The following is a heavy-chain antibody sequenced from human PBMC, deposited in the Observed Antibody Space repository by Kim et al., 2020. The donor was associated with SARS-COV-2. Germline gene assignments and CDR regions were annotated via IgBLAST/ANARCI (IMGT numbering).Heavy chain of an antibody. V-gene: IGHV3-33*06. CDR3: AKEKDRIAVAGVLDY. CDR1: GFTFSSYG. CDR2: IWYDGSNK. D-gene: IGHD6-19*01. Sequence: GGSLRLSCAASGFTFSSYGMHWVRQAPGKGLEWVAVIWYDGSNKYYADSVKGRFTISRDNSKNTLYLQMNSLRAEDTAVYYCAKEKDRIAVAGVLDYWGQGTLVTVSS. J-gene: IGHJ4*02.